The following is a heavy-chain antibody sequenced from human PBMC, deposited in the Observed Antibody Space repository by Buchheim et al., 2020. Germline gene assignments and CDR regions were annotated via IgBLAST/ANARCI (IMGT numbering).Heavy chain of an antibody. CDR2: IKEDGSEK. J-gene: IGHJ4*02. CDR1: GFTFSTHW. CDR3: VRGVPFGGD. V-gene: IGHV3-7*01. Sequence: EVHLVESGGGLVQPGGSLRLSCAASGFTFSTHWMHWGRQAPGKGLEWVANIKEDGSEKKYVGSVKGRLTISRDNAKNSLYLQMNNLRAEDTAVYYCVRGVPFGGDWGQGTL. D-gene: IGHD3-10*01.